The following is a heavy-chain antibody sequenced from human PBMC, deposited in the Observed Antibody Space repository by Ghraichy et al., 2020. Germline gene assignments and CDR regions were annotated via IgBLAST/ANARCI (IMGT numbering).Heavy chain of an antibody. CDR1: GFTFSSYG. V-gene: IGHV3-33*01. CDR3: ARGNSSWGELAVAGLVLDY. D-gene: IGHD6-19*01. J-gene: IGHJ4*02. CDR2: IWYDGSNK. Sequence: GGSLRLSCAASGFTFSSYGMHWVRQAPGKGLEWVAVIWYDGSNKYYADSVKGRFTISRDNSKNTLYLQMNSLRAEDTAVYYCARGNSSWGELAVAGLVLDYWGQGTLVTVSS.